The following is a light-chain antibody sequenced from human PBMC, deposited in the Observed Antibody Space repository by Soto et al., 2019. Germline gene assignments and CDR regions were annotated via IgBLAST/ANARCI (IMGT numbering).Light chain of an antibody. CDR3: QQYGSSPTWT. Sequence: ELVLTQSPGTLSLSAGERATLSCRASQSFSNNYLAWYQQTPGQAPRLLIYGASSRANGIPDRFSGSGSGTDFTLTISRLEPQDFAVYYCQQYGSSPTWTFGQGTKVDI. J-gene: IGKJ1*01. CDR1: QSFSNNY. V-gene: IGKV3-20*01. CDR2: GAS.